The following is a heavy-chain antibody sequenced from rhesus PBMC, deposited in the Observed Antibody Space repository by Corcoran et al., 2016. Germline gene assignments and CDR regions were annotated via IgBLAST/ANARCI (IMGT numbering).Heavy chain of an antibody. Sequence: QVQLQESGPGLVQPSETLSLTCAVSGGSIRRNYWSWIRQTPGKGLDWIGRISGRGGSQEYKPSRKSRGTISTDTSKNQFSLKLGSGTAAETAVYYCARGTTVKVCYFDYWGQGVLVTVSS. D-gene: IGHD4-35*01. CDR2: ISGRGGSQ. J-gene: IGHJ4*01. V-gene: IGHV4-173*01. CDR3: ARGTTVKVCYFDY. CDR1: GGSIRRNY.